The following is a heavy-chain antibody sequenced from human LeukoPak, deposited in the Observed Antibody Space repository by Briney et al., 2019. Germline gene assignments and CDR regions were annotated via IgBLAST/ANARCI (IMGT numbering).Heavy chain of an antibody. CDR3: ARTPKRFGELYQPGDS. Sequence: VASVKVSCKASGYTFTNYGITWVRQVPGQGLELLGWISAYNGNANYAQNLQDRVTLTSDTSTSTAYMELRSLRSDDTGIYYCARTPKRFGELYQPGDSWGQRTLLTVSS. J-gene: IGHJ4*02. CDR2: ISAYNGNA. V-gene: IGHV1-18*01. D-gene: IGHD3-10*01. CDR1: GYTFTNYG.